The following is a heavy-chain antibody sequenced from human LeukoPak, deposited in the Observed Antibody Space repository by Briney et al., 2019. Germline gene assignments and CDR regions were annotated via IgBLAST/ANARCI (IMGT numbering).Heavy chain of an antibody. CDR3: ARARYYDSSGPHKYYFDY. D-gene: IGHD3-22*01. Sequence: PSETLSLTCTVSGGSISSYYWSWLRQPPGKGLEWIGYIYYSGSTNYNPSLKSRVPISVDTSKNQFSLKLSSVTAADTAVYYCARARYYDSSGPHKYYFDYWGQGTLVTVSS. CDR1: GGSISSYY. CDR2: IYYSGST. J-gene: IGHJ4*02. V-gene: IGHV4-59*01.